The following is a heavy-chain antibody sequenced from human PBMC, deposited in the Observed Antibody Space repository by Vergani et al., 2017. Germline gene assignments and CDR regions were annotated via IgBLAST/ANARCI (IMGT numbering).Heavy chain of an antibody. Sequence: EVQLLESGGGLVQPGGSLRLSCAASGFTFSSYAMSWVRQAPGKGLEWVSAISGGGGSTYYADSVKGRFTISRDNSKNTLYLQMNSLRAEDTAVYYCATTSGIAVAGKVDYWGQGTLVTVSS. V-gene: IGHV3-23*01. D-gene: IGHD6-19*01. CDR3: ATTSGIAVAGKVDY. CDR2: ISGGGGST. J-gene: IGHJ4*02. CDR1: GFTFSSYA.